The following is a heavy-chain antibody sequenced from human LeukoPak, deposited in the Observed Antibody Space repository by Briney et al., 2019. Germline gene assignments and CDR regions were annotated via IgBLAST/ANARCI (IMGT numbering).Heavy chain of an antibody. CDR2: IYHSGTT. CDR1: SYSISSGYY. Sequence: SETLSLTCTVSSYSISSGYYWGWIRQPPGKGLEWIGSIYHSGTTYYNPSPKSRVTVSVDTSKNQFSLKLNSVTAADTAVYYCARGDYGDYRKWFHPWGQGTLVTVSS. V-gene: IGHV4-38-2*02. D-gene: IGHD4-17*01. J-gene: IGHJ5*02. CDR3: ARGDYGDYRKWFHP.